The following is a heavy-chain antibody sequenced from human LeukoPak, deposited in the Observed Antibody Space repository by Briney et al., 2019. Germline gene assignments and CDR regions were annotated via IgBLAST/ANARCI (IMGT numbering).Heavy chain of an antibody. Sequence: ASVKVSCKASGYTFTSYAMHWVRQAPGQRLEWMGWINAGNGNTKYSQKFQGRVTITRDTSASTAYMELSILRSEDTAVYYCACSVTTQFQGDYWGQGTLVTVSS. V-gene: IGHV1-3*01. CDR1: GYTFTSYA. CDR3: ACSVTTQFQGDY. CDR2: INAGNGNT. D-gene: IGHD4-17*01. J-gene: IGHJ4*02.